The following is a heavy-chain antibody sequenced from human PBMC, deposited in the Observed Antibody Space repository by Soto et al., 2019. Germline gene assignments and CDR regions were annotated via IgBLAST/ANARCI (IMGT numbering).Heavy chain of an antibody. CDR1: GFTFSMYS. CDR3: ARDHLILPAHDFFYGSDV. J-gene: IGHJ6*02. Sequence: GGSLRLSCEVSGFTFSMYSMSWVRQSPGKGLEWVAKIPQDGVDGHYADSVKGRCTISRDNGKNSLYLQLNNLRAEDAAVYYCARDHLILPAHDFFYGSDVWGRGATVTV. CDR2: IPQDGVDG. V-gene: IGHV3-7*03. D-gene: IGHD2-21*02.